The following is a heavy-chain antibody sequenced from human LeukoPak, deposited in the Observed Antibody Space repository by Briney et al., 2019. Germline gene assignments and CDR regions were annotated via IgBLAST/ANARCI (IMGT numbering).Heavy chain of an antibody. J-gene: IGHJ4*02. CDR3: ARHYRLSRKNYGSGSYYYFDY. CDR1: GGSFSGYY. D-gene: IGHD3-10*01. Sequence: PSETLSLTCAVYGGSFSGYYWSWIRQPPGKGLEWIGEINHSGSTNYNPSLKSRVTISVDTSKNQFSLKLSSVTAADTAVYYCARHYRLSRKNYGSGSYYYFDYWGQGTLVTVSS. CDR2: INHSGST. V-gene: IGHV4-34*01.